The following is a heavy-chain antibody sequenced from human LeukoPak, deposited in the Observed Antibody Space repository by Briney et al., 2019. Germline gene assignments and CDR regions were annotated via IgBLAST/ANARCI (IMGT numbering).Heavy chain of an antibody. Sequence: SSETLSLTCALSDDSFSIHYWTWIRKPPGKGLEGVGHISYIGSTNYNPSLKSRLTISIDTTKNHFSLKLSSVTAADTAVYYCARDLVTVTKGFDSWGQGRMVSVSS. CDR1: DDSFSIHY. J-gene: IGHJ3*02. D-gene: IGHD4-17*01. CDR2: ISYIGST. V-gene: IGHV4-59*11. CDR3: ARDLVTVTKGFDS.